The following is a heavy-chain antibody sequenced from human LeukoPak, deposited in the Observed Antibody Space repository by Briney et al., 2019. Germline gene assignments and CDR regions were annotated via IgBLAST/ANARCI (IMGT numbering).Heavy chain of an antibody. CDR3: ARALAVAGTGGFDP. J-gene: IGHJ5*02. D-gene: IGHD6-19*01. V-gene: IGHV3-74*01. Sequence: GGSLRLSCAASRFTFSNYWMHWVRQAPGKGLVWVSRMNSDGSSTSYADSVKGRFTISRDNAKNTLYLQMNSLRAEDTAVYYCARALAVAGTGGFDPWGQGTLVTVSS. CDR2: MNSDGSST. CDR1: RFTFSNYW.